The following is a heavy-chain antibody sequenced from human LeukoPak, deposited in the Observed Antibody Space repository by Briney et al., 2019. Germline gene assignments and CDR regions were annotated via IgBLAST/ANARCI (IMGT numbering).Heavy chain of an antibody. Sequence: PSQTLSLTCTVSGGSISSGSYYWSWIRQPAGKGLEWIGEINHSGSTNYNPSLKSRVTISVDTSKNQFSLKLSSVTAADTAVYYCSLVADNFDYWGQGTLVTVSS. D-gene: IGHD5-12*01. J-gene: IGHJ4*02. V-gene: IGHV4-61*09. CDR1: GGSISSGSYY. CDR3: SLVADNFDY. CDR2: INHSGST.